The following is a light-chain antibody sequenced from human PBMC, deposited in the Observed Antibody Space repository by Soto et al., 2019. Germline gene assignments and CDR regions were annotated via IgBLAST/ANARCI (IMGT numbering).Light chain of an antibody. CDR2: EVS. CDR3: CSYAGSSTYVV. V-gene: IGLV2-23*02. CDR1: SSDVGSYNL. J-gene: IGLJ2*01. Sequence: QSALTQPASESRSPGQSITISRTGTSSDVGSYNLVSRYQQHPGKAPKLMIYEVSKRPSGVSNRFSGSKSGNTASLTISGLQAEDEADYYCCSYAGSSTYVVFGGGTKVTVL.